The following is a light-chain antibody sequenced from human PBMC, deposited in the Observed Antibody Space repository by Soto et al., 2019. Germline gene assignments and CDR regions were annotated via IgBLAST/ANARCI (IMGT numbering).Light chain of an antibody. J-gene: IGKJ4*01. Sequence: EIVLTQSPATLSLSPGERATLSCRASQSISSYLAWYQQKPGQAPRLLIYDGSNRATGIPARFSGSGSETDFTLTISSLEPEDFASYYCQQRRSLPLTFDGGTKVEIK. V-gene: IGKV3-11*01. CDR2: DGS. CDR1: QSISSY. CDR3: QQRRSLPLT.